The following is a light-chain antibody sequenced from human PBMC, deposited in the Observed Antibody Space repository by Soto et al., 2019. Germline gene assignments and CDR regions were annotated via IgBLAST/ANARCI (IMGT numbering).Light chain of an antibody. CDR1: SSDVGGYTY. CDR2: EVS. V-gene: IGLV2-8*01. J-gene: IGLJ2*01. CDR3: SSYAGSNNFVV. Sequence: QPVLTQPPSASGSPGQSVTISCTGTSSDVGGYTYVSWYQQHPGKAPKLMIYEVSKRPSGVPDRFSGSKSGNTASLSVSGLQAEDEADYYCSSYAGSNNFVVFGGGTKLTVL.